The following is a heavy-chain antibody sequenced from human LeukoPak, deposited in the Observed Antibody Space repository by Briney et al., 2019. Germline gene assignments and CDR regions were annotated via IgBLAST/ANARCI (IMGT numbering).Heavy chain of an antibody. D-gene: IGHD6-19*01. J-gene: IGHJ6*02. Sequence: GGSLRLSCAASGFTFSSYEMNWVRQAPGKGLEWVSYISSSGSTIYYADSVKGRFTISRDNAKNSLYLQMNSLRAEDTAVYYCARSGYSSGWSNYYYYGMDVWSQGTTVTVSS. CDR1: GFTFSSYE. V-gene: IGHV3-48*03. CDR3: ARSGYSSGWSNYYYYGMDV. CDR2: ISSSGSTI.